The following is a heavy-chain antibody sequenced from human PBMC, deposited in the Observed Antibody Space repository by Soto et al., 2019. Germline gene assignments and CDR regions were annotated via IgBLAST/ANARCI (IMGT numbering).Heavy chain of an antibody. V-gene: IGHV1-69*06. J-gene: IGHJ4*02. Sequence: SVKVSCKASGRTFSSYAISWVRQAPGQGLEWMGGIIPIFGTANYAQKFQGRVTITADKSTSTAYMELSSLRSEDTAVYYCARGPITGTSFDYWGQGTLVTVSS. CDR2: IIPIFGTA. CDR3: ARGPITGTSFDY. CDR1: GRTFSSYA. D-gene: IGHD1-20*01.